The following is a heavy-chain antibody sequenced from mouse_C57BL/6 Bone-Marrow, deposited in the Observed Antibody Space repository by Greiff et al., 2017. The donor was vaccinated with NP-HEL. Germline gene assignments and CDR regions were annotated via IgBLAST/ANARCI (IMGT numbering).Heavy chain of an antibody. CDR1: GYTFTDHT. V-gene: IGHV1-78*01. Sequence: VKLMESDAELVKPGASVKISCKVSGYTFTDHTIHWMKQRPEQGLEWIGYIYPRDGSTKYNEKFKGKATLTADKSSSTAYMQLNSLTPEDSAVYFCARRYYGRVPWYFDYWGQGTTLTVSS. CDR2: IYPRDGST. J-gene: IGHJ2*01. CDR3: ARRYYGRVPWYFDY. D-gene: IGHD1-1*01.